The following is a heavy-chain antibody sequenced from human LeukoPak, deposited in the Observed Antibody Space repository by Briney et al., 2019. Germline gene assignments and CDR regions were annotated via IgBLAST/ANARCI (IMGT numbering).Heavy chain of an antibody. V-gene: IGHV3-23*01. J-gene: IGHJ6*02. CDR3: ARDYDSSGYYYGAIYYYYYGMDV. D-gene: IGHD3-22*01. Sequence: PGGSLRLSCAASGFTFSSYAMSWVRQAPGKGLEWVSAISGSGGSTYYADSVKGRFTISRDNSKNTLYLQMNSLRAEDTAVYYCARDYDSSGYYYGAIYYYYYGMDVWGQGTTVTVSS. CDR1: GFTFSSYA. CDR2: ISGSGGST.